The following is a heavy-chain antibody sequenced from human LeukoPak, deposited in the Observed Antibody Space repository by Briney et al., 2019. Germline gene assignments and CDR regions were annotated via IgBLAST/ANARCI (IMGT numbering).Heavy chain of an antibody. D-gene: IGHD3-3*01. J-gene: IGHJ4*02. V-gene: IGHV3-21*01. CDR2: ISSSGRYI. CDR3: ARDSLDYDFWSGYDY. Sequence: GGSLRLSCTASGFPFSNYSMNWVRQAPGRGLEWVSSISSSGRYIYYADSVRGRFTVSRDNAKKSLYLQMNNLRVEDTAVYYCARDSLDYDFWSGYDYWGQGILVTVSS. CDR1: GFPFSNYS.